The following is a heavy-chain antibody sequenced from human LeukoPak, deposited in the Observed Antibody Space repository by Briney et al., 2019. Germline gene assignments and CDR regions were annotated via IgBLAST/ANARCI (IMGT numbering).Heavy chain of an antibody. Sequence: ASVKVSCKASGYTFTSYDINWVRQAPGQGLEWMGCINTSTGNPTYAHGFTGRFVFSLDNSVSTAYLQISSLKAEDTAVYYCARGPSGAYCGGDCYYWRQGTLVTVSS. J-gene: IGHJ4*02. CDR1: GYTFTSYD. CDR3: ARGPSGAYCGGDCYY. V-gene: IGHV7-4-1*02. CDR2: INTSTGNP. D-gene: IGHD2-21*02.